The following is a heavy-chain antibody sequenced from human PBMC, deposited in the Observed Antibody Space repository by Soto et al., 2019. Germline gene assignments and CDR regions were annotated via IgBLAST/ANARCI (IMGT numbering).Heavy chain of an antibody. Sequence: GDSLKFSCKGSGYNFTNYWIGWVRQMPGKGLEWMGVIYPDDSDARYSPSFQGQVTFSAAKSISTSYLHRRSLKASDTAMYEWERPANILLTSDDWGQRTLV. D-gene: IGHD6-6*01. V-gene: IGHV5-51*01. CDR2: IYPDDSDA. CDR1: GYNFTNYW. CDR3: ERPANILLTSDD. J-gene: IGHJ4*02.